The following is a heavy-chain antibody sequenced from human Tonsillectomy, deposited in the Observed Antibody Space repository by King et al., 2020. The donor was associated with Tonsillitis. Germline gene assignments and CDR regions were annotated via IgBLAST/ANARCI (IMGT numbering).Heavy chain of an antibody. CDR2: INPSGTT. V-gene: IGHV4-34*01. CDR1: GGSFSGHY. J-gene: IGHJ5*02. Sequence: QVQLQQWGAGLLKPSETLSLTCGVYGGSFSGHYWSWIRQPPGKGLEWIGEINPSGTTNYNPSLKSRVTISRDMSNNQFSLDLTSVTAADTAVYYCATGGTWPTRFDPWGQGTLVTVSS. CDR3: ATGGTWPTRFDP.